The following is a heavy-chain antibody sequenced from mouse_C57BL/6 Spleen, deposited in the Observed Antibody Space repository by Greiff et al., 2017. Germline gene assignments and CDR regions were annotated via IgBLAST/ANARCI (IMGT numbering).Heavy chain of an antibody. CDR3: TTRYYGSSQYYYAMDY. D-gene: IGHD1-1*01. Sequence: EVQLQESGAELVRPGASVKLSCTASGFNIQDDYMHWVKQRPEQGLEWIGWIDPENGDTEYASKFQGKATITADTSSNTAYLQLSSLTSEDTAVYYCTTRYYGSSQYYYAMDYWGQGTSVTVSS. J-gene: IGHJ4*01. CDR1: GFNIQDDY. CDR2: IDPENGDT. V-gene: IGHV14-4*01.